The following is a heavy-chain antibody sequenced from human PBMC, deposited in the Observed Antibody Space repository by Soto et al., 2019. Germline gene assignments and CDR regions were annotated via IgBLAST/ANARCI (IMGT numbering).Heavy chain of an antibody. CDR1: GFTFTTYW. J-gene: IGHJ6*02. Sequence: PGGSLRLSCAASGFTFTTYWMHWVRQVPGKGLVWVSRIKGDGSSLSYADSVKGRFTISRDNVENTVYLQMGSLRADDTAVYYCSRGRKNRDGVDVRGQGSTDTVSS. CDR2: IKGDGSSL. CDR3: SRGRKNRDGVDV. V-gene: IGHV3-74*01.